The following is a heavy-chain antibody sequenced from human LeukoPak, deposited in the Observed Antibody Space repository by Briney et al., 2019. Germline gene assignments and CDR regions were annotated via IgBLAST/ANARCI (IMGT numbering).Heavy chain of an antibody. CDR1: GFTFSSYS. J-gene: IGHJ3*02. CDR3: ARDPAYYDSSGYYRGSDAFDI. CDR2: ISSSSSYI. V-gene: IGHV3-21*01. D-gene: IGHD3-22*01. Sequence: GGSLRLSCAASGFTFSSYSVNWVRQAPGKGLEWVSSISSSSSYIYYADSVKGRFTISRDNAKNSLYLQMNSLRAEDTAVYYCARDPAYYDSSGYYRGSDAFDIWGQGTMVTVSS.